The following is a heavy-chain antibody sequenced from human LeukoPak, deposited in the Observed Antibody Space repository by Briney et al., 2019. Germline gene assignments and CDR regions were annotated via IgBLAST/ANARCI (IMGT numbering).Heavy chain of an antibody. CDR3: AHRPPYYDFWSGYSAFSTFDY. V-gene: IGHV2-5*01. CDR1: GLSLSTSGVS. D-gene: IGHD3-3*01. CDR2: IYWNDDK. J-gene: IGHJ4*02. Sequence: SGPTLVKPTQTLTLTCTFSGLSLSTSGVSVGWIRQPPGKALEWLALIYWNDDKRYSPSLKSRLTITKDTSKNQVVLIMTNMDPVDTATYYCAHRPPYYDFWSGYSAFSTFDYWGQGALVTVSS.